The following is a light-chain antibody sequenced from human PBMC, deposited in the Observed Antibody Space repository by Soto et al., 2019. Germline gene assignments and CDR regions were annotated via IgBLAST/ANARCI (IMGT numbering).Light chain of an antibody. CDR3: QQYGSSPT. V-gene: IGKV3-20*01. CDR1: RTVWNNY. CDR2: GAS. Sequence: EIVLTQSPGTLSLSPGERATLSCRASRTVWNNYLAWYRQKPGQTPRLLIYGASSRATGIPDRFSGSGSGTDFTLTISRLELEDVAVYYCQQYGSSPTFGPGTKVEIK. J-gene: IGKJ3*01.